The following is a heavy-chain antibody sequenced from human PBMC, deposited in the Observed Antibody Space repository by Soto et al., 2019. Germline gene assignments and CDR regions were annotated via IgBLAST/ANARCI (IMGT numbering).Heavy chain of an antibody. J-gene: IGHJ4*02. CDR1: GFPFSHAW. V-gene: IGHV3-15*07. CDR2: IKSKAEGGAT. CDR3: ATEKTYSGYDPQPT. D-gene: IGHD5-12*01. Sequence: PGGSLRLSCATSGFPFSHAWMNWVRQVPGRGLEWVGLIKSKAEGGATDYAAPAKGRFTISRDDSKSTVFLQMDSLKTEGTAVYYCATEKTYSGYDPQPTWGQGALVTVSS.